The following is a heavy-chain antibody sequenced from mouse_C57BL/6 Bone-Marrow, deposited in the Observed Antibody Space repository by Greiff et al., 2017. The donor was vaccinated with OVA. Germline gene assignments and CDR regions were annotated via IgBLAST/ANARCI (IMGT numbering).Heavy chain of an antibody. CDR3: AACHYGYDEGY. CDR2: IYPGSGNT. V-gene: IGHV1-76*01. D-gene: IGHD2-2*01. CDR1: GYTFTDYY. Sequence: VQLQQSGAELVRPGASVKLSCKASGYTFTDYYINWVKQRPGQGLEWIARIYPGSGNTYYNEKFKGKATLTAEKSSSTAYMQLSSLTSEDSAVYFCAACHYGYDEGYWGQGTTLTVSS. J-gene: IGHJ2*01.